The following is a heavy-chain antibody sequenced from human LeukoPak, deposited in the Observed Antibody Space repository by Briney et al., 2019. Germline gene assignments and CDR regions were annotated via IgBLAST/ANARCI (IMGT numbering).Heavy chain of an antibody. Sequence: GASVKVSCKASGYTFTGYYMHWVRQAPGQGLEWMGRINPNSGGTNYAQRFQGGVTMTRDTSISTAYMELSRLRSDDTAVYYCAITSIRHSSGWLMRYWGQGTLVTVSS. J-gene: IGHJ4*02. CDR3: AITSIRHSSGWLMRY. D-gene: IGHD6-19*01. CDR1: GYTFTGYY. V-gene: IGHV1-2*06. CDR2: INPNSGGT.